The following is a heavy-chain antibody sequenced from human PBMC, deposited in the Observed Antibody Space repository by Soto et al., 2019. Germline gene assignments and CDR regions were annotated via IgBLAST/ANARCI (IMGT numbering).Heavy chain of an antibody. V-gene: IGHV1-2*04. J-gene: IGHJ6*02. Sequence: QVQLVQSGAEVKKPGASVKVSCKASGYTFTGYYMHWVRQAPGQGLEWMGWINPNSGGTNYAQKFQGWVRMTRDTSISTAYMELSRLRSDDTAVYYFARESISSSWYTNYYYYGMDVCGQGTTVTVSS. CDR2: INPNSGGT. CDR3: ARESISSSWYTNYYYYGMDV. CDR1: GYTFTGYY. D-gene: IGHD6-13*01.